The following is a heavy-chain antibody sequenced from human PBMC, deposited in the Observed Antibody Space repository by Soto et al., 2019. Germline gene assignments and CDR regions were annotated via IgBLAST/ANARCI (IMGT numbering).Heavy chain of an antibody. J-gene: IGHJ6*02. CDR2: IIPIFGTA. Sequence: QVQLVQSGAEVKKPGSSVKVSCKASGGTFSSYAISWVRQAPGQGLEWMGGIIPIFGTANYAQTFQGRVTITADESTSTAYMELSSLRSEDTAVYYCARSSVVRGVIKYYYGMDVWGQGTTVTVSS. CDR3: ARSSVVRGVIKYYYGMDV. V-gene: IGHV1-69*01. CDR1: GGTFSSYA. D-gene: IGHD3-10*01.